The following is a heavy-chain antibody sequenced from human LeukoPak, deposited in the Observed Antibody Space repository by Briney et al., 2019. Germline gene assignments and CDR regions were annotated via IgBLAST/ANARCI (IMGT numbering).Heavy chain of an antibody. V-gene: IGHV5-51*07. CDR2: IFPGDSDT. Sequence: TPGESLKISCKGYGDRFTSYWVAWVHQMPGKGLEWMGIIFPGDSDTRYSPSIQGQVTISVDRSISTAYLQWSSLKASDTAIYYCARRPLHSQNWLAPWGQGTLVTVSS. CDR3: ARRPLHSQNWLAP. J-gene: IGHJ5*02. CDR1: GDRFTSYW.